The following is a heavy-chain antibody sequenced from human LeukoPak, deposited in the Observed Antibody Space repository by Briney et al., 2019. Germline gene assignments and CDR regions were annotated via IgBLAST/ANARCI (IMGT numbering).Heavy chain of an antibody. CDR1: GGSISGYY. Sequence: SETLSLTCTVSGGSISGYYWSWSRQPPGKGLEWIGYIYYSGSTNYNPSLKSRVTISVDTSKNQFSLKLSSVTAADTAVYYCARAPAYYYDSSGYHRHHFDYWGQGTLVTVSS. CDR2: IYYSGST. CDR3: ARAPAYYYDSSGYHRHHFDY. V-gene: IGHV4-59*01. J-gene: IGHJ4*02. D-gene: IGHD3-22*01.